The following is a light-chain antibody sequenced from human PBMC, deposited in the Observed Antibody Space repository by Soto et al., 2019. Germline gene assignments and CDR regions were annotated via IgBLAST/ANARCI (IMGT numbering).Light chain of an antibody. Sequence: EIVLTQSPATLSLSPGERATLSCRASQSVSSYLAWYQQKPGQAPRLLIEDASNRATGIPARFSGSGSGTDFTLTISRLEPVDFAGYYCQQHGSPPWTFGEGAKVDIK. V-gene: IGKV3-11*01. CDR1: QSVSSY. CDR2: DAS. CDR3: QQHGSPPWT. J-gene: IGKJ1*01.